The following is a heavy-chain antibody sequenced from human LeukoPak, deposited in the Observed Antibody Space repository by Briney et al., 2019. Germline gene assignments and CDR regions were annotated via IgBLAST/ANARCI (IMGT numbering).Heavy chain of an antibody. CDR2: ISGRGDST. CDR3: AKSQRGYYPRRTYYYYMDV. CDR1: GFTFSSDA. J-gene: IGHJ6*03. Sequence: GGSLRLSCAASGFTFSSDAMSWGRQAPGKGLGWVSAISGRGDSTYYAESVKGRFTISRDNSKKALYLQVKRLRAEDKAVYYCAKSQRGYYPRRTYYYYMDVWGKGTTVTVSS. D-gene: IGHD1-26*01. V-gene: IGHV3-23*01.